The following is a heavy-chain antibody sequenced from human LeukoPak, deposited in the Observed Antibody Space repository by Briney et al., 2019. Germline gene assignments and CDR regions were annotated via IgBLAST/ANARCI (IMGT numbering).Heavy chain of an antibody. V-gene: IGHV3-21*01. Sequence: GGSLRLSCATSGFMFSNYSMNWVRQAPGKGLEWVASVNTVSSYIYYADSMRGRFTISRDNAKNSLFLQMNSLRAEDTAVYYCARLRRNSDRSDFFYYYDHWGQGTLVTVSS. CDR1: GFMFSNYS. D-gene: IGHD3-22*01. CDR3: ARLRRNSDRSDFFYYYDH. J-gene: IGHJ4*02. CDR2: VNTVSSYI.